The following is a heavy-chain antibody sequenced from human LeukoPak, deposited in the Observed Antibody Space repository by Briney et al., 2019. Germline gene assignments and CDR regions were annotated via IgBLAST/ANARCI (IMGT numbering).Heavy chain of an antibody. CDR2: ISGSGGRI. V-gene: IGHV3-23*01. CDR3: AKNPRLEGWIYFDS. D-gene: IGHD1-1*01. CDR1: GFTFSSYS. Sequence: PGASLRLSCAASGFTFSSYSMSWVRQAPGKGLEWVSSISGSGGRIDYADSVKGRFTISRDNSKNTLSLQMNSLTAEDTAVYYCAKNPRLEGWIYFDSWGQGILVTVSS. J-gene: IGHJ4*02.